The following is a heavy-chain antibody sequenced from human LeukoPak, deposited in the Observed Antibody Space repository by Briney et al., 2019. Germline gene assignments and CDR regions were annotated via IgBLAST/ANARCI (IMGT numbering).Heavy chain of an antibody. CDR3: ARETGTEAFDI. J-gene: IGHJ3*02. V-gene: IGHV4-30-2*01. CDR1: GGSISSGGYY. CDR2: IYHSGST. Sequence: SETLSLTCTVSGGSISSGGYYWSWIRQPPGKGLEWIGYIYHSGSTYYNPSLKSRVTISVDRSKNQFSLKLSSVTAADTAVYYCARETGTEAFDIWGQGTMVTVSS. D-gene: IGHD1-1*01.